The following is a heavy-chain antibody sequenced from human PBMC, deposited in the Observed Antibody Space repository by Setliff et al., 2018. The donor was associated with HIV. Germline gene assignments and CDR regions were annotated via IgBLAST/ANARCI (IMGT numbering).Heavy chain of an antibody. CDR2: INHSRAT. J-gene: IGHJ5*02. CDR3: VRGGDSSSWYWGRWFDP. Sequence: SETLSLTCAVYGESLSGYYWSWIRQPPGKGLEWVGEINHSRATNYNPSLRSRLTVSVDTSKNQFSLKLSSVTAADTAMYYCVRGGDSSSWYWGRWFDPWGQGTLVTVSS. CDR1: GESLSGYY. V-gene: IGHV4-34*01. D-gene: IGHD6-13*01.